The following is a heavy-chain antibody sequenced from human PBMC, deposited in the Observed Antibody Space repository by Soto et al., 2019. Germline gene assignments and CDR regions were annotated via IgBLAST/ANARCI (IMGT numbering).Heavy chain of an antibody. Sequence: QVQLMQSGAEVKKPGASVKVSCKASGDTFTDYYIHWVRQAPGQGLEWMGTVNPSGGHTTYAQHFLGRVTMTRDTSTSTLYMERTSLRSEDTAVYYCARGGHVVVVTAALDYWGQGTLVPVSS. D-gene: IGHD2-21*02. V-gene: IGHV1-46*01. CDR3: ARGGHVVVVTAALDY. CDR2: VNPSGGHT. J-gene: IGHJ4*02. CDR1: GDTFTDYY.